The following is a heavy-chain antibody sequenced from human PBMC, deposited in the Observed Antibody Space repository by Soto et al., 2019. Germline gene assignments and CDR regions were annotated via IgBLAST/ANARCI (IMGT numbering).Heavy chain of an antibody. CDR1: GGSFSGYY. J-gene: IGHJ3*02. CDR2: INHSGST. V-gene: IGHV4-34*01. Sequence: SEPLSLTCAVYGGSFSGYYWSWIRQPPGKGLEWIGEINHSGSTNYNPSLKSRVTISVDTSKNQFSLKLSSVTAADTAVYYCEREPDDDGGNPPTVDSWGQGTMATVS. D-gene: IGHD4-17*01. CDR3: EREPDDDGGNPPTVDS.